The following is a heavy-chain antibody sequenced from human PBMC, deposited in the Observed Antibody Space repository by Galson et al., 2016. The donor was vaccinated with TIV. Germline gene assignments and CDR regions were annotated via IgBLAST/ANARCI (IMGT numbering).Heavy chain of an antibody. CDR1: GFTFSSYD. V-gene: IGHV3-13*01. J-gene: IGHJ4*02. CDR2: IGTAGDT. CDR3: VNAAYCGGDCPYYFDF. Sequence: SLRLSCAASGFTFSSYDMHWVRQAAGKGLEWVSRIGTAGDTDYPGSAKGRFTISRENAKNSLYLQMNSLTAGNTAVYFCVNAAYCGGDCPYYFDFWGQGTLVTVSS. D-gene: IGHD2-21*01.